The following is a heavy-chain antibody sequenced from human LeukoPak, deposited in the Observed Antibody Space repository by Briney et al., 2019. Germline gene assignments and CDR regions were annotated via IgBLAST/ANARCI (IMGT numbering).Heavy chain of an antibody. Sequence: PSETLSLTCTVSGGSISSSSHYWGWIRQPPGKGLEWIGSIYYSGSTYYNPSLKSRVTISVDTSKNQFSLKLSSVTAADTAVYYCARDKGDDSSLWGQGTLVTVSS. V-gene: IGHV4-39*07. CDR2: IYYSGST. CDR1: GGSISSSSHY. J-gene: IGHJ4*02. CDR3: ARDKGDDSSL. D-gene: IGHD3-22*01.